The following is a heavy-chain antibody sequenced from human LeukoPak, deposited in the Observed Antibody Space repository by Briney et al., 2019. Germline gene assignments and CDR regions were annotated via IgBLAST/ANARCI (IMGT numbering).Heavy chain of an antibody. Sequence: SETLSLTCTVSGGSISSYYWSWIRQPPGKGLEWIGYIYYGGSTNYNPSLKSRVTISVDTSKNQFSLKLSSVTAADTAVYYCARIRFLEWLLRDGGYFDYWGQGTLVTVPS. CDR1: GGSISSYY. CDR2: IYYGGST. D-gene: IGHD3-3*01. V-gene: IGHV4-59*01. J-gene: IGHJ4*02. CDR3: ARIRFLEWLLRDGGYFDY.